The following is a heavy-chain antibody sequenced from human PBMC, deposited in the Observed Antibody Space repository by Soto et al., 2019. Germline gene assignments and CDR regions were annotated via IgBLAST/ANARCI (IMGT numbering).Heavy chain of an antibody. CDR2: IDPRSGGT. V-gene: IGHV1-2*02. J-gene: IGHJ4*02. D-gene: IGHD3-10*01. CDR1: GYPFPSYG. Sequence: SVKVSCKASGYPFPSYGISWVRQAPGQGLEWMGWIDPRSGGTVYEQKFQGRVTMTRDTSISTVYMDLSGLTSDDTALYYCATDDYGIFPYWGQGSLVTVSS. CDR3: ATDDYGIFPY.